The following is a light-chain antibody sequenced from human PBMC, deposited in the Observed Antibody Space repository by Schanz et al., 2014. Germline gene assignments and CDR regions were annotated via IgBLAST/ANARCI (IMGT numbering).Light chain of an antibody. V-gene: IGKV3-20*01. Sequence: EIVLTQSPGTLSLSPGERATLSCRASQSVSSSYLAWYQQKPGQAPRLLIYGASSRATGIPDRFSGSGSGTDFTLIINRLEPEDFAVYYCHQYGTLLPETFGQGTKVEIK. CDR1: QSVSSSY. CDR2: GAS. J-gene: IGKJ1*01. CDR3: HQYGTLLPET.